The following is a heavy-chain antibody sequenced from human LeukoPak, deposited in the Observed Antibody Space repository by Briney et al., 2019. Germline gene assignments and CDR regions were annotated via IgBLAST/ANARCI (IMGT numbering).Heavy chain of an antibody. D-gene: IGHD2-2*01. CDR2: INPSGGST. J-gene: IGHJ4*02. CDR3: ARDRVGYQLSRGYYFDY. V-gene: IGHV1-46*01. CDR1: GYTFTSYY. Sequence: PAASVKVSCKASGYTFTSYYMHWVRQAPGQGLEWMGIINPSGGSTSYAQKFQGRVTMTRDTPTSTVYMELSSLRSEDTAVYYCARDRVGYQLSRGYYFDYWGQGTLVTVSS.